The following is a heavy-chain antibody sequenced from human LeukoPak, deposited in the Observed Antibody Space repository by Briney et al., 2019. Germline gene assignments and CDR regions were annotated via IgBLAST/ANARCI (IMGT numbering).Heavy chain of an antibody. V-gene: IGHV4-4*07. J-gene: IGHJ4*02. Sequence: SETLSLTCSVSGGSISSYYWSWIRQPAGKGLEWIGRIYTSGSTNYNPSLKSRVTMSIDMSKNQFSLKLSSVTAADTAMYYCARRGSSWYFDYWGQGTLVTVSS. CDR1: GGSISSYY. CDR2: IYTSGST. CDR3: ARRGSSWYFDY. D-gene: IGHD6-13*01.